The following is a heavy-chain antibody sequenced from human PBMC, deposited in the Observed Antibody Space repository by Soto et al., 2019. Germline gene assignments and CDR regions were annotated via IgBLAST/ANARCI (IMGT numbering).Heavy chain of an antibody. V-gene: IGHV3-21*01. CDR1: GFTFSSYS. CDR3: ARDLYSSSARYFDY. J-gene: IGHJ4*02. Sequence: EVQLVESGGGLVKPGGSLRLSCAASGFTFSSYSMNWVRQAPGKGREWVSSISSSSSYIYYADSVKGRFTISRDNAKNSLYLQMNSLRAEDTAVYYCARDLYSSSARYFDYWGQGTLVTVSS. D-gene: IGHD6-6*01. CDR2: ISSSSSYI.